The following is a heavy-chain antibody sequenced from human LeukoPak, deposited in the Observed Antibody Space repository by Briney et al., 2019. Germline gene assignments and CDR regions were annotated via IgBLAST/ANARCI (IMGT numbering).Heavy chain of an antibody. J-gene: IGHJ4*02. V-gene: IGHV4-38-2*02. CDR3: AREGYYGSGSYAY. CDR2: IFHSGST. D-gene: IGHD3-10*01. Sequence: SIFHSGSTYYNPSLKSRVTISVDTSKNQFSLRLSSVTAADTAFYYCAREGYYGSGSYAYWGQGTLVTVSS.